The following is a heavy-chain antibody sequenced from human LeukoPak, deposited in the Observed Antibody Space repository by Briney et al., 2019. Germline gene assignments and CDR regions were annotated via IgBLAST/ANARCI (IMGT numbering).Heavy chain of an antibody. CDR1: EYSFTSYW. J-gene: IGHJ5*02. V-gene: IGHV5-51*01. CDR2: IYPGDSDT. D-gene: IGHD6-13*01. Sequence: GESLKISCKGSEYSFTSYWIGWVRQKPGKGLEWMGIIYPGDSDTRYSPSFQGQVTISADKSISTAYLQWSSLKASDTAMYYCARQIAAATRNWFDPWGQGTLVTVSS. CDR3: ARQIAAATRNWFDP.